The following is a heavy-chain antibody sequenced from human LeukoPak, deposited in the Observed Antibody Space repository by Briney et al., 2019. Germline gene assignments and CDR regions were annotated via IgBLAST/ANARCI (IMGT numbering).Heavy chain of an antibody. V-gene: IGHV1-24*01. CDR3: ATLPYYDSSGYYNGYYFDY. D-gene: IGHD3-22*01. CDR2: FDPEDGET. Sequence: GASVKVSCKASGGTFSSYAISWVRQAPGKGLEWMGGFDPEDGETIYAQKFQGRVTMTEDTSTDTAYMELSSLRSEDTAVYYCATLPYYDSSGYYNGYYFDYWGQGTLVTVSS. CDR1: GGTFSSYA. J-gene: IGHJ4*02.